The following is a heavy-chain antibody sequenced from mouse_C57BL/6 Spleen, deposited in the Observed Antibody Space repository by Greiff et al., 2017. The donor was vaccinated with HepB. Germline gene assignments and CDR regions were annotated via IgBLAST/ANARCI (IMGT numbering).Heavy chain of an antibody. CDR1: GYTFTDYY. Sequence: VQLQQSGPELVKPGASVKISCKASGYTFTDYYMNWVKQSHGKSLEWIGDINPNNGGTSYNQKFKGKATLTVDKSSSTAYMELRSLTSEDSAVYYCARFDYYGRFAYWGQGTLVTVSA. CDR2: INPNNGGT. J-gene: IGHJ3*01. V-gene: IGHV1-26*01. CDR3: ARFDYYGRFAY. D-gene: IGHD1-1*01.